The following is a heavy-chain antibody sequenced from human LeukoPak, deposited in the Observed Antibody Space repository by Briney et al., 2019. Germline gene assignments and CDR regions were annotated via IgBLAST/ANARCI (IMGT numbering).Heavy chain of an antibody. CDR3: ARGGYSYGPSGD. V-gene: IGHV4-59*12. D-gene: IGHD5-18*01. Sequence: SETLPLTCTVSGGSISSYYWSWIRQPPGKGLEWIGYIYYSGSTNYNPSLKSRVTISVDTSKNQFSLKLSSVTAADTAVYYCARGGYSYGPSGDWGQGTLVTVSS. CDR2: IYYSGST. J-gene: IGHJ4*02. CDR1: GGSISSYY.